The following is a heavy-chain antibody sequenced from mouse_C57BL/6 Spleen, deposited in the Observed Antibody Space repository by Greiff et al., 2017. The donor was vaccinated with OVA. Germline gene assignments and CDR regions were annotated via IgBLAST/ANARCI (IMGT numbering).Heavy chain of an antibody. D-gene: IGHD2-5*01. CDR2: INYDGSST. V-gene: IGHV5-16*01. Sequence: DVKLVESEGGLVQPGSSMKLSCTASGFTFSDYYMAWVRQVPEKGLEWVANINYDGSSTYYLDSLKSRFIISRDNAKNILYLQMSSLKSEDTATYYCARYSNKGFDYWGQGTTLTVSS. CDR3: ARYSNKGFDY. J-gene: IGHJ2*01. CDR1: GFTFSDYY.